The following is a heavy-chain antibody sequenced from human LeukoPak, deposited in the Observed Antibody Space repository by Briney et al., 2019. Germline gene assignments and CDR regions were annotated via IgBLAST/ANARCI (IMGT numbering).Heavy chain of an antibody. V-gene: IGHV3-53*04. Sequence: GGSLRLSCAASGFTVSSNYISWVRQAPGKGLEWVSGIDSSGSTDLANSVKGRFTISRNNFKNTVNLLMNSLRAEDTAVYYCARDRMAARLGSHYYYGMDVWGQGTTVTVSS. J-gene: IGHJ6*02. D-gene: IGHD6-6*01. CDR2: IDSSGST. CDR3: ARDRMAARLGSHYYYGMDV. CDR1: GFTVSSNY.